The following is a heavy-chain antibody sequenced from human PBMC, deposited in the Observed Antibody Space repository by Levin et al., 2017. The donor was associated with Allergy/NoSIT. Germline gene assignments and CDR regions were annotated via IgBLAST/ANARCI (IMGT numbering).Heavy chain of an antibody. CDR1: GFTFSSYE. CDR2: ISSTGSTI. Sequence: SCAASGFTFSSYEMNWVRRAPGKGLEWVSYISSTGSTIYSADSVKGRFTISRDNAKNSLYLHMNSLRAEDTAVDYFARQLGNFWSGYNYFDYWGQGTLVTVSS. D-gene: IGHD3-3*01. CDR3: ARQLGNFWSGYNYFDY. J-gene: IGHJ4*02. V-gene: IGHV3-48*03.